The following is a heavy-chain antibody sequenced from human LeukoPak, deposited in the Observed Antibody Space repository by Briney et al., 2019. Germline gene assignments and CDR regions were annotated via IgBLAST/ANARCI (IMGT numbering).Heavy chain of an antibody. D-gene: IGHD3-22*01. V-gene: IGHV3-66*01. CDR3: SITYHYDSSGSSYIYYSLDG. CDR2: FYSGGST. CDR1: EFSVSSNY. J-gene: IGHJ6*02. Sequence: GGSLRLSCAASEFSVSSNYMSWVRQAPGKGLEWVSVFYSGGSTYYADSVKGRFTISGDNSKNKLYLQLNSLRAEDTAVYYCSITYHYDSSGSSYIYYSLDGWGQGTTVSVSS.